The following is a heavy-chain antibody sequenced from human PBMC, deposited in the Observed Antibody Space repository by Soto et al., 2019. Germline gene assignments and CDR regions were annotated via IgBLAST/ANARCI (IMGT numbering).Heavy chain of an antibody. D-gene: IGHD3-3*01. CDR2: INSDGSST. CDR3: ARREWLLDYFDY. V-gene: IGHV3-74*01. Sequence: GGSLRLSCAASGFTFSSYLMHWVRQAPGKGLVWVSRINSDGSSTSYADSVKGRFTISRDNAKNTLYLQMNSLRAEDTAVYYCARREWLLDYFDYWGQATLVTVSS. J-gene: IGHJ4*02. CDR1: GFTFSSYL.